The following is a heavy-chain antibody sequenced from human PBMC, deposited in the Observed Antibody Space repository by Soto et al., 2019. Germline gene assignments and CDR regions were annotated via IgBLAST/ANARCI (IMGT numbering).Heavy chain of an antibody. V-gene: IGHV4-59*08. CDR1: GGSIPNYY. CDR3: ARHGFGSLHGLVDV. Sequence: QVQLQESGPGLVKPSETLSLTCTVSGGSIPNYYCSWFRQPPGKGLEWIGYIKYNGDSAYNLSLKXXGXXSVDTSKTQFSLMLESVTATDTAVYYCARHGFGSLHGLVDVWGQGTTVIVSS. CDR2: IKYNGDS. D-gene: IGHD3-10*01. J-gene: IGHJ6*02.